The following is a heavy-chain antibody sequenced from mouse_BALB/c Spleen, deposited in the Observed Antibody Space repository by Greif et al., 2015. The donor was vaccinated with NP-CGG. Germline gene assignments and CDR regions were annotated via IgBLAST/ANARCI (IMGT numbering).Heavy chain of an antibody. CDR1: GFTFSSYA. D-gene: IGHD1-1*01. CDR3: ARHSLLPGSSYPYY. Sequence: EVQRVESGGGLVKPGGSLKLSCAASGFTFSSYAMSWVRQTPEKRPEWVATISSGGSYTYYPDSVKGGFTISRDNAKNTLYLQMSSLRSEDTAMYYCARHSLLPGSSYPYYWGQGPTLTVSS. V-gene: IGHV5-9-3*01. CDR2: ISSGGSYT. J-gene: IGHJ2*01.